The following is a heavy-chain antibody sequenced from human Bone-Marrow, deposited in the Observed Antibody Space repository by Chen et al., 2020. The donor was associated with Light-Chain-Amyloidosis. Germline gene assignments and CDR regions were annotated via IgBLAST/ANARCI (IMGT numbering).Heavy chain of an antibody. CDR1: GYIFTGFY. D-gene: IGHD2-21*02. CDR2: VNCNTGDP. CDR3: ARDGDGYQGAVDR. J-gene: IGHJ3*01. Sequence: QVQLLQSGAEVKSPGASVKVSCKASGYIFTGFYVHWVRQAPGHGLEWMGWVNCNTGDPRYAQKFQDRLTVTSDTSMTTVYMELTSLRYDDTAVYYCARDGDGYQGAVDRWGQGTMVTVSS. V-gene: IGHV1-2*02.